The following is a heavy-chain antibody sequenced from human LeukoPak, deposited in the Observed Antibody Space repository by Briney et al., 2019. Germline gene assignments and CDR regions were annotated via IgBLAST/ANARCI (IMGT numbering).Heavy chain of an antibody. Sequence: GRSLRLSCAASGFTFSSYSMNWVRQAPGKGLEWVSSISSSSSYINYADSVKGRFTISRDNAKNSLYLQMNSLRAEDTAVYYCARDLYSYGTYYFDYWGQGTLVTVSS. D-gene: IGHD5-18*01. J-gene: IGHJ4*02. CDR2: ISSSSSYI. V-gene: IGHV3-21*01. CDR3: ARDLYSYGTYYFDY. CDR1: GFTFSSYS.